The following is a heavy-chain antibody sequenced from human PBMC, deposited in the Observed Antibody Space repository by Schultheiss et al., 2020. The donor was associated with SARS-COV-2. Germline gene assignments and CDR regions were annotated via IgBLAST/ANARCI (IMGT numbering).Heavy chain of an antibody. V-gene: IGHV3-33*08. CDR2: IWYDGSNK. CDR1: GFTFSSYA. D-gene: IGHD4-23*01. J-gene: IGHJ4*02. CDR3: ARDLFGNLNFGSPMGY. Sequence: GESLKISCAASGFTFSSYAMHWVRQAPGKGLEWVAVIWYDGSNKYYADSVKGRFTISRDNSKNTLYLQMNSLRAEDTAVYYCARDLFGNLNFGSPMGYWGQGTLVTVSS.